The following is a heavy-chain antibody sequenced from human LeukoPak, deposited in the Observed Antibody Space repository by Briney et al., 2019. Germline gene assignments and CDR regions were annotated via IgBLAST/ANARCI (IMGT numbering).Heavy chain of an antibody. CDR1: GFTVSSNY. CDR2: IYSGGST. CDR3: ARDSSSWDAFDI. Sequence: PGGPLRLSCAASGFTVSSNYMSWVRQAPGKGLEWVSVIYSGGSTYYADSVKGRFTISRDNSKNTLYLQMNSLRAEDTAVYYCARDSSSWDAFDIWGQGTMVTVSS. V-gene: IGHV3-66*01. J-gene: IGHJ3*02. D-gene: IGHD6-13*01.